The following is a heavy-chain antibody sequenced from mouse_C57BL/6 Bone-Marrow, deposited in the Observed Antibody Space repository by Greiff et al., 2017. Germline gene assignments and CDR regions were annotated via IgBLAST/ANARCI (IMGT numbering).Heavy chain of an antibody. D-gene: IGHD3-2*02. CDR1: GFTFSSYA. V-gene: IGHV5-4*01. CDR3: AREIPRQLRLQGAY. CDR2: ISDGGSYT. Sequence: EVKLMESGGGLVKPGGSLKLSCAASGFTFSSYAMSWVRQTPEKRLEWVATISDGGSYTYYPDNVKGRFTISRDHAKNNLYLQMSQLKSENTAMYYCAREIPRQLRLQGAYWGKGTLVTVSA. J-gene: IGHJ3*01.